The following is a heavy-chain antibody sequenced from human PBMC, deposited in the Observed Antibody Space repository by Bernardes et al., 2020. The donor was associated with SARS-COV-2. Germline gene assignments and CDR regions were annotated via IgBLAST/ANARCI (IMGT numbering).Heavy chain of an antibody. V-gene: IGHV4-39*01. D-gene: IGHD3-22*01. CDR1: GGSISSSSYY. J-gene: IGHJ3*02. CDR3: ARQYYYDSSGYYPYDAFDI. CDR2: IYYSGST. Sequence: SETLSLTCTVSGGSISSSSYYWGWIRQPPGKGLEWIGSIYYSGSTYYNPSLKSRVTISVDTSKNQFSLKLSSVTAADTAVYYCARQYYYDSSGYYPYDAFDIWGQGTMVTVSS.